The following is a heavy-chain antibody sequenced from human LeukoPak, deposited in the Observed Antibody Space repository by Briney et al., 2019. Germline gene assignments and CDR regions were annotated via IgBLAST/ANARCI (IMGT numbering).Heavy chain of an antibody. CDR3: ATYRGYTVDY. V-gene: IGHV3-74*01. CDR2: IRYDERIT. CDR1: GFTFSSYW. J-gene: IGHJ4*02. Sequence: PGGSLRLSCAASGFTFSSYWMHWVRQAPGEGLVWVSRIRYDERITNYADSVKGRFTISRDNGKNTLYLQMNSLRAEDTAVYYCATYRGYTVDYWGQGTLVTVSS. D-gene: IGHD1-1*01.